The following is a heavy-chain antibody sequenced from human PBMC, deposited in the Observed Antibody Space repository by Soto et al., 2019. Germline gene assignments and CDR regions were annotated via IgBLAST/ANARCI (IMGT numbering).Heavy chain of an antibody. J-gene: IGHJ4*02. Sequence: PSETLSLTCTVSGDSISAYSWSWVRQPPGTGLEWIGEINHSGSTNYNPSLKSRVTISVDTSKNQFSLKLPSVTAADTAVYYCARDKFTALFDYWGQGTLVTVSS. D-gene: IGHD2-21*02. CDR3: ARDKFTALFDY. CDR1: GDSISAYS. CDR2: INHSGST. V-gene: IGHV4-34*01.